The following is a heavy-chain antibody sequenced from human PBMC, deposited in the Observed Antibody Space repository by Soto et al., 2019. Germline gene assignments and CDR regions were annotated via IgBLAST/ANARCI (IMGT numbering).Heavy chain of an antibody. CDR2: ITGDKGTT. CDR3: AGSAGYGRDVCET. Sequence: QVQVVQSGPEMRKPGASVRVYCKASGDTFIKNPISWGRQAPGQELEWMWWITGDKGTTDYAENLRDRDTMTKDTSTTTAYMELRRLTSDDTAVYYCAGSAGYGRDVCETWGHGTRVSVSS. D-gene: IGHD2-21*01. J-gene: IGHJ3*01. CDR1: GDTFIKNP. V-gene: IGHV1-18*04.